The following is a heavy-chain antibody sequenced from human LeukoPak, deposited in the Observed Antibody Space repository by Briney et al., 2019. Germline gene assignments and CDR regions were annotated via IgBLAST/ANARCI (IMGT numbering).Heavy chain of an antibody. V-gene: IGHV3-23*01. CDR3: AREGKSRWLQSSYYFDY. D-gene: IGHD5-24*01. Sequence: GGSLRLSCAASGFTFSSYAMSWVRQAPGKGLEWVSAISGSGGSTYYADSVKGRFTISRDNSKNTLYLQMGSLRAEDMAVYYCAREGKSRWLQSSYYFDYWGQGTLVTVSS. CDR2: ISGSGGST. J-gene: IGHJ4*02. CDR1: GFTFSSYA.